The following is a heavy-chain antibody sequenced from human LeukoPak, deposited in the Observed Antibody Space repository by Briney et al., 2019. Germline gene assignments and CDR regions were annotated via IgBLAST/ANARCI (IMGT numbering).Heavy chain of an antibody. J-gene: IGHJ5*02. Sequence: PSETLSLTCTVSGGSISSNYWSWVRQPPGKGLEWIGYIFYSGITNYNPSLKSRVTISVDTSKKQFSLKLTSVTAADTAVYYCARDSGSYPHWFAPWGQGTLVTVSS. CDR2: IFYSGIT. V-gene: IGHV4-59*01. D-gene: IGHD1-26*01. CDR3: ARDSGSYPHWFAP. CDR1: GGSISSNY.